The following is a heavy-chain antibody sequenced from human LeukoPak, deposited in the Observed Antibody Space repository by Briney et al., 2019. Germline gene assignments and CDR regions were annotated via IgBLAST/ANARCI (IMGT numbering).Heavy chain of an antibody. CDR1: GGSIGTYY. D-gene: IGHD6-13*01. Sequence: SETLSLTCTVSGGSIGTYYWSWIRQPPGKGLEWIGYFYYSGSTNYNPPLKSRVTISVDTSKNQFSLKLSSVTAADTAVYYCARRPYSSSWYVYWGQGTLVTVSS. CDR3: ARRPYSSSWYVY. V-gene: IGHV4-59*12. CDR2: FYYSGST. J-gene: IGHJ4*02.